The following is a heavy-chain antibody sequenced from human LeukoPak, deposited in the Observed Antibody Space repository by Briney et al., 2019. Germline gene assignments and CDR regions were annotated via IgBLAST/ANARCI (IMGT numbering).Heavy chain of an antibody. CDR2: VYTGGKT. CDR3: AKSPGTYSYFCAMDV. CDR1: GFTVSGNY. J-gene: IGHJ6*02. Sequence: GGSLRLTCAPSGFTVSGNYMSWVRQAPGKGLEWVSVVYTGGKTYYADSVKGRFTISRDNSKNTLYLQMNSLRVEDTAVYYCAKSPGTYSYFCAMDVWGQGTTVTVSS. D-gene: IGHD1-26*01. V-gene: IGHV3-66*01.